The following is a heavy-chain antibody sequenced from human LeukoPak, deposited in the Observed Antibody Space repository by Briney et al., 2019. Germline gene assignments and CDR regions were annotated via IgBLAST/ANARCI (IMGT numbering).Heavy chain of an antibody. D-gene: IGHD6-13*01. Sequence: SETLSLTCTVSGGSISGYSWSWIRQPPGKGLEWFGYIYDDGNSNYNPSLKSRVTMSVDTSKNQFSMKVTSVTAADTAVYFCARDHGSNWLNWFDPWGQGTLVTVSS. J-gene: IGHJ5*02. CDR2: IYDDGNS. CDR1: GGSISGYS. CDR3: ARDHGSNWLNWFDP. V-gene: IGHV4-59*01.